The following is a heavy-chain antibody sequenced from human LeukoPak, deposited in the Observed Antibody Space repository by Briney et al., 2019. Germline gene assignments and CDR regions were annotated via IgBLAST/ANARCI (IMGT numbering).Heavy chain of an antibody. Sequence: SETLSLTCTVSGGSISSSSYYWNWLRQHPGKGLEWIGYIYYSGITYYNPSLKSRLTMSVDTSKNQFSLKLSSVTAADTAVYYCARGRIGLSYFDFWGQGTLVTVSS. CDR3: ARGRIGLSYFDF. CDR1: GGSISSSSYY. J-gene: IGHJ4*02. D-gene: IGHD3/OR15-3a*01. CDR2: IYYSGIT. V-gene: IGHV4-31*03.